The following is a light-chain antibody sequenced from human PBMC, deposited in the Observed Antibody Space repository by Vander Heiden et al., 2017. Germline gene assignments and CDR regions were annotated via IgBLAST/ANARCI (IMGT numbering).Light chain of an antibody. J-gene: IGKJ2*01. Sequence: EVVMTQSPATLSVSRGGRPTLSCRASQSVSSRLAWYQQRPGQAPSLLIYGASTRATGSPARFSGSGSGTDFTLTVTGLQSEDSAVYYCQQYNNWPPYTFGQGTKLEIK. CDR1: QSVSSR. CDR3: QQYNNWPPYT. V-gene: IGKV3-15*01. CDR2: GAS.